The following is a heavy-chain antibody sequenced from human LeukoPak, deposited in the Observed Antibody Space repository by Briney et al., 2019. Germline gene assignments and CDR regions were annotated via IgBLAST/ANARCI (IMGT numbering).Heavy chain of an antibody. CDR1: GFTISNYW. CDR3: ATLLPGV. CDR2: INSDGSIT. Sequence: GGSLRLSCLASGFTISNYWLHWVRQAPGKGLVWVSRINSDGSITTYADSVKGRFTISRDNAKNTMYLQMNSLRDEDTAVYYCATLLPGVWGQGTLVTVSS. D-gene: IGHD1-26*01. J-gene: IGHJ4*02. V-gene: IGHV3-74*01.